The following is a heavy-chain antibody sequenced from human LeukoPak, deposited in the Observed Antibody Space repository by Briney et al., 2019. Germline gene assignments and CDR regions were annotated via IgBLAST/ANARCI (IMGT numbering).Heavy chain of an antibody. J-gene: IGHJ6*03. CDR1: GYTFTGYY. Sequence: ASVKVSCKASGYTFTGYYMHWVRQAPGQGLEWMGWINPNSGGTNYAQKFQGRVTMTRDTSISTAYMELSRLRSDDTALYYCAKIGIVGATFYYMDVWGKGTTVTISS. V-gene: IGHV1-2*02. CDR3: AKIGIVGATFYYMDV. CDR2: INPNSGGT. D-gene: IGHD1-26*01.